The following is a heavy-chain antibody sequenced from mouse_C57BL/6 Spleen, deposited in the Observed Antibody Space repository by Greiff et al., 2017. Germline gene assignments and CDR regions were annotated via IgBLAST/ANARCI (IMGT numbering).Heavy chain of an antibody. V-gene: IGHV5-6*01. CDR2: ISSGGSYT. CDR3: ARAYYSNYDYFDY. J-gene: IGHJ2*01. CDR1: GFTFSSYG. Sequence: VQLKESGGDLVKPGGSLKLSCAASGFTFSSYGMSWVRQTPDKRLEWVATISSGGSYTYYPDSVKGRFTISRDNAKNTLYLQMSSLKSEDTAMYYCARAYYSNYDYFDYWGQGTTLTVSS. D-gene: IGHD2-5*01.